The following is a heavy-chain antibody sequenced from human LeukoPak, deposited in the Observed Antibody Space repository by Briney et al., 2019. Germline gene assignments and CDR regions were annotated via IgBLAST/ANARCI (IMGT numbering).Heavy chain of an antibody. V-gene: IGHV3-23*01. CDR3: AKDDRFGYSYGVDY. CDR1: EFTFCSYA. CDR2: ISGCCSST. D-gene: IGHD5-18*01. J-gene: IGHJ4*02. Sequence: GGSLTLSCAASEFTFCSYAMSWVRQAPGKGLEWVSAISGCCSSTYSEDSVKGRITIIRDNSKNTLYLQMNSLRAEDTAVYYCAKDDRFGYSYGVDYWGQGTVVTVPS.